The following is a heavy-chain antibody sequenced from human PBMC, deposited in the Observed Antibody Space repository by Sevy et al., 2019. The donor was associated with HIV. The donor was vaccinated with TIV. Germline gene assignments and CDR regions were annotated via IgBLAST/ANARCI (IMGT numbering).Heavy chain of an antibody. J-gene: IGHJ4*02. CDR3: AKDWVALDLRFDS. D-gene: IGHD5-12*01. V-gene: IGHV3-30*02. CDR1: GFTFSRYD. CDR2: IRCSGNNK. Sequence: GGSLRLSCTASGFTFSRYDMHWVRQAPGKGLEWVASIRCSGNNKHYGDSVMGRFTISRDNSKNTLNLQMNSLRGEDTAVYYCAKDWVALDLRFDSWGQGALVTVSS.